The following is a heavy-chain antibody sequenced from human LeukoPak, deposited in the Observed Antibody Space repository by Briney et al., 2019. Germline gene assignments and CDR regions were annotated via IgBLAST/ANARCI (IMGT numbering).Heavy chain of an antibody. CDR3: ARMPYGSGTHDY. D-gene: IGHD3-10*01. CDR1: GGSFSGYY. V-gene: IGHV4-34*01. Sequence: SETLSLTCAVYGGSFSGYYWSWIRQPPGKGLEWIGEINHSGSTNYNPSLKSRVTISVDTSKNQFSLKLNSVTAADTAVYYCARMPYGSGTHDYWGQGTLVTVSS. J-gene: IGHJ4*02. CDR2: INHSGST.